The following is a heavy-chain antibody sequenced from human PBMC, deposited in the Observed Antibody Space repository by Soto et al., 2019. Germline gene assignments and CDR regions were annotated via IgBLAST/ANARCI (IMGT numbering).Heavy chain of an antibody. D-gene: IGHD2-21*01. J-gene: IGHJ4*02. Sequence: GGSLRLSCAVSGFTINSFAMSWVRQAPGKGLEWVSGISGSGSNTYYVDYVKGRFTISKDSSKNTLYLQMNSLRADDTAVYYCAKRVRREFDYWGQGTLVTVSS. CDR3: AKRVRREFDY. V-gene: IGHV3-23*01. CDR1: GFTINSFA. CDR2: ISGSGSNT.